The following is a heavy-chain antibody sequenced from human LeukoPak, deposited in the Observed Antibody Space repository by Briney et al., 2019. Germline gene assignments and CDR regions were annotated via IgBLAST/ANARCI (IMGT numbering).Heavy chain of an antibody. V-gene: IGHV3-7*02. CDR2: INQDGSEK. J-gene: IGHJ4*02. Sequence: GGSLRLSCAASGFTFSHAWMSWVRQAPGKGLEWVANINQDGSEKYYVDSVKGRFTISRDNAENLLYLQMNSLRAEDTTVYYCARRGYGDYWGQGTLVTVSS. CDR1: GFTFSHAW. CDR3: ARRGYGDY. D-gene: IGHD5-18*01.